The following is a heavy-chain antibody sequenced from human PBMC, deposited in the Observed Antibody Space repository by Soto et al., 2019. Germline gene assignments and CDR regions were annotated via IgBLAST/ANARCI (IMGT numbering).Heavy chain of an antibody. J-gene: IGHJ5*02. CDR2: IYYSGST. CDR3: ARDRGGPYCGGDCFGFDP. D-gene: IGHD2-21*02. V-gene: IGHV4-31*03. CDR1: GGSISSGGYY. Sequence: QVQLQESGPGLVKPSQTLSLTCTVSGGSISSGGYYWSWIRQHPGKGLEWIGYIYYSGSTYYNPPLKSRVTISVDTSKNQFSLKLSSVTAADTAVYYCARDRGGPYCGGDCFGFDPWGQGTLVTVSS.